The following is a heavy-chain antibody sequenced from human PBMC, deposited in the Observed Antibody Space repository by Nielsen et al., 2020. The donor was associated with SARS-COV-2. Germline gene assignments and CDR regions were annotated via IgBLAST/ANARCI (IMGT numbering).Heavy chain of an antibody. CDR1: GFSFRNYG. D-gene: IGHD3-9*01. J-gene: IGHJ4*02. CDR2: ISSNGREK. V-gene: IGHV3-33*08. Sequence: GGSLRLSCAVAGFSFRNYGMHWVRQTPGKGLDWVAVISSNGREKYYADSVKGRFTISRDNSKNTLYLQMDSLRAEDTAMYYCAGDGGGGYDIREGFDYWGQGTLVTVSS. CDR3: AGDGGGGYDIREGFDY.